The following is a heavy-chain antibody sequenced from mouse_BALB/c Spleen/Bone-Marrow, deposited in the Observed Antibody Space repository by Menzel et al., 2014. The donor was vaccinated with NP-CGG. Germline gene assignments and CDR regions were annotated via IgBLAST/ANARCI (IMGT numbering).Heavy chain of an antibody. Sequence: EVQLVESGPELVKPGASVKISCKASGYTFTDYNMHWVKQSHGKSLEWIGYIYPYNGGTGYNQKFKSKATLTADNSSSTAYMELRSLTSEDSAVYYCARLGRDYWGQGTTLTVSS. J-gene: IGHJ2*01. D-gene: IGHD4-1*01. V-gene: IGHV1S29*02. CDR1: GYTFTDYN. CDR3: ARLGRDY. CDR2: IYPYNGGT.